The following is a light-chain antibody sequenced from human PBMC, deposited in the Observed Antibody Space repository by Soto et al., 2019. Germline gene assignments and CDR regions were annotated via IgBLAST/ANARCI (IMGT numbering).Light chain of an antibody. CDR1: SGSIASNY. V-gene: IGLV6-57*03. J-gene: IGLJ2*01. CDR3: QSHESSTVV. CDR2: EDN. Sequence: NFMLTQPNSVSESPGKTVTISCTRSSGSIASNYVQWYQQRPGSAPTTVIYEDNQRPSGVPDRFSGSIDSSSNSASLTISGLKTEDEADYYCQSHESSTVVFGGGTKLTVL.